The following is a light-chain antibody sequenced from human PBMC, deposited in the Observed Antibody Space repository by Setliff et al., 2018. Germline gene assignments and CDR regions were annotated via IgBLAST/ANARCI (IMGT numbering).Light chain of an antibody. CDR1: TFNIGSGYD. Sequence: QSALTQPPSVSGAPGQRVTISCIGSTFNIGSGYDVYWYQQHPGTAPKLLIYDNTYRPSGVPDRFSGSKSATSATLTTTGLQAEDEADYYCQSYDSSLHSVEFGGGTKVTVL. CDR2: DNT. J-gene: IGLJ2*01. V-gene: IGLV1-40*01. CDR3: QSYDSSLHSVE.